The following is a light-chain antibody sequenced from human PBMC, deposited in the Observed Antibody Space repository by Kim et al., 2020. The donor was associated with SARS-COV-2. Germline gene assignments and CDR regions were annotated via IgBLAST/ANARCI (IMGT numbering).Light chain of an antibody. J-gene: IGLJ2*01. CDR2: AVT. V-gene: IGLV2-14*03. CDR3: TSYTNSGAFVL. CDR1: SSDIGTYNY. Sequence: QSTTGTCTGTSSDIGTYNYVSCYQHHPGKAPPLMIYAVTYRPSGVSNRFSVSKSGNTASLTISGLQTDDEDEYYCTSYTNSGAFVLFGGGTQLTVL.